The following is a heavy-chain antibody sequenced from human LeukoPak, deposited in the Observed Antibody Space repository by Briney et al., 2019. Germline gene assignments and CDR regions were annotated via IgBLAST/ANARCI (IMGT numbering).Heavy chain of an antibody. CDR3: AVENFYYGRGYSKAFDY. CDR1: GYTFTVKF. V-gene: IGHV1-2*04. J-gene: IGHJ4*02. Sequence: ASVKVSCKTSGYTFTVKFLHWLRQAPGQGLEWMAGIEPNSGGAVYGQNFRGWVTVTRDTSVSTAYMELSRLRSDDTAVYYCAVENFYYGRGYSKAFDYWGQGTLVTVSS. CDR2: IEPNSGGA. D-gene: IGHD3-9*01.